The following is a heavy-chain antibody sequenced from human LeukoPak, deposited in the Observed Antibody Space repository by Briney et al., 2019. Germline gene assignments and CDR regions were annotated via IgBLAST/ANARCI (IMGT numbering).Heavy chain of an antibody. CDR2: ISSSSSYI. J-gene: IGHJ6*03. D-gene: IGHD3-22*01. Sequence: PGGSLRLSCAASGLSFSNYAMYWVRQAPGKGLEWVSSISSSSSYIYYTDSVKGRFTISRDNSKNTLYLQMNSLRAEDTAVYYCARMDSSGYYHYYYYYMDVWGKGTTVTISS. CDR1: GLSFSNYA. V-gene: IGHV3-21*04. CDR3: ARMDSSGYYHYYYYYMDV.